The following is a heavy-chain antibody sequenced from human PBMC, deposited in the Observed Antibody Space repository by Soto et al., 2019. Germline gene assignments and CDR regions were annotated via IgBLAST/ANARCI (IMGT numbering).Heavy chain of an antibody. Sequence: GGSLSLSCAASGFTFSSYAMSWVRQAPGKGLEWVSAISGSGGSTYYADSVKGRFTISRDNSKNTLYLQMNSLRAEDTAVYYCAKDYGDYWGYFDYWGQGTLVTVSS. CDR1: GFTFSSYA. CDR2: ISGSGGST. J-gene: IGHJ4*02. D-gene: IGHD4-17*01. V-gene: IGHV3-23*01. CDR3: AKDYGDYWGYFDY.